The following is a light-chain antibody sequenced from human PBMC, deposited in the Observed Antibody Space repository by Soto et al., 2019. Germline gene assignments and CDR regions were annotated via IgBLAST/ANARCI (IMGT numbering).Light chain of an antibody. CDR3: QQYNAWPPRT. Sequence: EIVMTQSPATLSVSPGDRATLSCRASQSVSINLAWYQQKPGQAPRLLIYGASTRATGVPGRFSVSGSGTEFALTISAMQSEDFAVYYCQQYNAWPPRTFGQGTKVEIQ. CDR1: QSVSIN. V-gene: IGKV3-15*01. J-gene: IGKJ1*01. CDR2: GAS.